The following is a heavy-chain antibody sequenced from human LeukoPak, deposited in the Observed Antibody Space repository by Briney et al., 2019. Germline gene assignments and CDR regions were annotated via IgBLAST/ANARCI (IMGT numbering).Heavy chain of an antibody. J-gene: IGHJ4*02. CDR2: ISGDSGTT. D-gene: IGHD3-16*01. V-gene: IGHV3-43*02. Sequence: GGSLRLSCATFGFTFDDYAMHWVRQAPGKGLEWVSLISGDSGTTYYADSVKGRFTISRDNSKNSLHVQMNNLRSEDTALYYCAKQAASGGGVDYWGQGTLITVSS. CDR1: GFTFDDYA. CDR3: AKQAASGGGVDY.